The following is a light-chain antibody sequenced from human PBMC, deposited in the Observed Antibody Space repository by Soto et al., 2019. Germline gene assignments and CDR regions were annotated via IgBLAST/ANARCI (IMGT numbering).Light chain of an antibody. CDR3: QQRSNWLT. V-gene: IGKV3D-20*02. Sequence: EIVLTQSPGTLSLSPGERATLSCRASQSVSSSYLAWYQQKPGQAPRLLIYGASSRATGIPDRFSGSGSGTEFTLTISSLQSEDFAVYYCQQRSNWLTFGGGTKVDNK. CDR1: QSVSSSY. CDR2: GAS. J-gene: IGKJ4*01.